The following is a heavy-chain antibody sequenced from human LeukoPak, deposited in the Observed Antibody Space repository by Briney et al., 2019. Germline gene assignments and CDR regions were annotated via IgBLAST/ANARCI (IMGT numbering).Heavy chain of an antibody. CDR3: ASSGAAAGQRDY. Sequence: ASVKVSCKASGYTFTSYYMHWVRQAPGQGLEWMGIINPSGGSTSYAQKFHGRVTMTRDTSTSTVYMELSSLRSEDTAVYYCASSGAAAGQRDYWGQGTLVTVSS. D-gene: IGHD6-13*01. V-gene: IGHV1-46*01. J-gene: IGHJ4*02. CDR1: GYTFTSYY. CDR2: INPSGGST.